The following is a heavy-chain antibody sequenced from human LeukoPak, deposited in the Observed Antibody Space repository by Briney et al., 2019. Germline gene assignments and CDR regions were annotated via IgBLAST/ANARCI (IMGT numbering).Heavy chain of an antibody. V-gene: IGHV4-34*01. Sequence: TSETRSLTCAVYGGSFSGYYWSWIRQPPGKGLEWIGEINHSGSTNYNPSLKSRVTISVDTSKNQFSLKLSSVTAADTAVYYCAREVTRGSIAAAGIDYWGQGTLVTVSS. CDR3: AREVTRGSIAAAGIDY. CDR2: INHSGST. D-gene: IGHD6-13*01. CDR1: GGSFSGYY. J-gene: IGHJ4*02.